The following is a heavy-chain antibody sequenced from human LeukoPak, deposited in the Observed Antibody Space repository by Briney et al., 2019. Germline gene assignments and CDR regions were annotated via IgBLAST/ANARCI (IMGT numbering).Heavy chain of an antibody. CDR1: GFTFSSYA. CDR3: ARDDPTGWYPNY. Sequence: GGSLRLSCAASGFTFSSYAMSWVRQAPGKGLEWVANIKQDGSEKYYVDSVKGRFTISRDNAKNSLYLQMNSLRAEDTAVYYCARDDPTGWYPNYWGQGTLVTVSS. V-gene: IGHV3-7*01. D-gene: IGHD6-19*01. CDR2: IKQDGSEK. J-gene: IGHJ4*02.